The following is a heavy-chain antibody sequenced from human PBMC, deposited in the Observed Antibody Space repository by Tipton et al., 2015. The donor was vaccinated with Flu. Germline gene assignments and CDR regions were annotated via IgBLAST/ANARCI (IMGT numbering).Heavy chain of an antibody. D-gene: IGHD3-10*02. J-gene: IGHJ4*02. CDR3: ARHTGDSVRGVIDY. Sequence: TLSLTCSVSGYSLRSAYYWGWVRRPPGEGLEWIGTIYHSGTTYYNPSLKSRLTISVDTSKNQFSLRLSSVTAADTAVYYCARHTGDSVRGVIDYWGQGTLVTVSS. V-gene: IGHV4-38-2*01. CDR1: GYSLRSAYY. CDR2: IYHSGTT.